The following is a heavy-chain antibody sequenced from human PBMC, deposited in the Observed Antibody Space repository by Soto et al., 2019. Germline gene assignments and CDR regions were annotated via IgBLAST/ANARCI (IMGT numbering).Heavy chain of an antibody. CDR3: ARYRDLSYYDFWSGYYYYYYGMDV. J-gene: IGHJ6*02. D-gene: IGHD3-3*01. Sequence: GESLKISCKGSGYSFTSYWISWVRQMPGKGLEWMGRIDPSDSYTNYSPSFQGHVTISADKSISTAYLQWSSLKASDTAMYYCARYRDLSYYDFWSGYYYYYYGMDVWGQGTTVTVSS. V-gene: IGHV5-10-1*01. CDR2: IDPSDSYT. CDR1: GYSFTSYW.